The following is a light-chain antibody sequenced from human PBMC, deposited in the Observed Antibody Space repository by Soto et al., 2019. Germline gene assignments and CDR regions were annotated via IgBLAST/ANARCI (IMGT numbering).Light chain of an antibody. Sequence: EIVMTQSPATLSVSQGERATLSCRASQSVSINLAWYQQKPGQAPRLLIYGASTRATGIPARFSGSGSGTEFTLTISGLQSEDCAVYYCQQYNNWPRTFGGGTEVEIK. J-gene: IGKJ4*02. V-gene: IGKV3-15*01. CDR1: QSVSIN. CDR2: GAS. CDR3: QQYNNWPRT.